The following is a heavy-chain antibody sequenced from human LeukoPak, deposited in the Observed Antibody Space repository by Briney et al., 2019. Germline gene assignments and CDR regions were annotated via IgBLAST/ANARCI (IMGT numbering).Heavy chain of an antibody. CDR3: ARRRISSGWYPFFDY. Sequence: SVKVSCKASVGTFSSYAISWVRQAPGQGLEWMGGIILIFGPANYAQKFQGRVTITADKSTSTAYMELSSLRSEDTAVYYCARRRISSGWYPFFDYWGQGTLVTVSS. D-gene: IGHD6-19*01. CDR1: VGTFSSYA. CDR2: IILIFGPA. J-gene: IGHJ4*02. V-gene: IGHV1-69*06.